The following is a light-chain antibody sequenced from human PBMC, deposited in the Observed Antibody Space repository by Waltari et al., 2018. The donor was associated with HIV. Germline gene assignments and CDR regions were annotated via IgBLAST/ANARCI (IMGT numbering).Light chain of an antibody. J-gene: IGLJ3*02. V-gene: IGLV2-14*03. Sequence: QSALTQPASVSGSPGQSITISCTGSSNDVGGYNYVSWYQQHPGKAPRLMIYDVSTRPSGVSDRFSGSKSGDTASLTISGLQPEDEADYYCESYTSTSVWGFGGGTRLTVL. CDR1: SNDVGGYNY. CDR3: ESYTSTSVWG. CDR2: DVS.